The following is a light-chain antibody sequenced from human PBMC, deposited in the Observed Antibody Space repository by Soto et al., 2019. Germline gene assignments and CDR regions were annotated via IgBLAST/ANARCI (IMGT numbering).Light chain of an antibody. CDR2: DAS. CDR3: QQYNTCPWT. CDR1: QSISGW. V-gene: IGKV1-5*01. Sequence: DIQMTQSPSTLSASVGGRVTITCRASQSISGWMAWYQQKPGKAPKLLIYDASNLESGVPSRFSGSRSGTEFTLTISSLQADDYATYYCQQYNTCPWTFGQGTKVEIK. J-gene: IGKJ1*01.